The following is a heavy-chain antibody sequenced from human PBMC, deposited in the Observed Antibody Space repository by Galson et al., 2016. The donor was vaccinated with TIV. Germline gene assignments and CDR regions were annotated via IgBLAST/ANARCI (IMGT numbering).Heavy chain of an antibody. V-gene: IGHV1-3*01. CDR1: GYTITSYA. CDR3: ARDFGGSFSPFYGMDV. CDR2: INAGTGDT. Sequence: SVKVSCKASGYTITSYAMHWVRQAPGQRFEWMGWINAGTGDTKFSQKFQGRVTLTRGTSASTVYMGLSSLTSEDTAVYYCARDFGGSFSPFYGMDVWGQGTTVTVSS. J-gene: IGHJ6*02. D-gene: IGHD3-16*01.